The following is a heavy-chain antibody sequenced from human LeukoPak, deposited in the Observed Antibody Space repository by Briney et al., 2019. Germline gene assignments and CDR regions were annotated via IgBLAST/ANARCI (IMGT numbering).Heavy chain of an antibody. CDR1: GFTFSTYA. CDR2: ISGSGGST. D-gene: IGHD3-10*01. J-gene: IGHJ6*02. CDR3: AKSGGLSGSGRLAMDV. V-gene: IGHV3-23*01. Sequence: GRSLRLSCAASGFTFSTYAMSWVRLAPGEGLEWVLGISGSGGSTYYADSVKGRFTSYRDNSKNTLYMQMNSLRVEDTAVYYCAKSGGLSGSGRLAMDVWGQGTTVTVSS.